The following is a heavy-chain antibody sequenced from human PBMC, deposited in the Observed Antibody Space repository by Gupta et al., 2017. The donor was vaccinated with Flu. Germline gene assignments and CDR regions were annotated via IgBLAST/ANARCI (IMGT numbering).Heavy chain of an antibody. CDR3: TTDLAYYDTNNSYGRRLALDY. J-gene: IGHJ4*02. CDR2: IKTEYDGGTA. V-gene: IGHV3-15*01. Sequence: EVQLVESGGGLVKPGGSLRLSCVVSGYTFINAWMNWVRQAPGKGLEWVGRIKTEYDGGTADYAAAVKGRFTISRDDSKNTLYLQLNSLEIEDTALYYCTTDLAYYDTNNSYGRRLALDYWGQGTLVTVSS. D-gene: IGHD3-16*01. CDR1: GYTFINAW.